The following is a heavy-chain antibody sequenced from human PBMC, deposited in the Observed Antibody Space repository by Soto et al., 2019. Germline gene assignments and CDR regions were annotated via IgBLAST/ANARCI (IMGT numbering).Heavy chain of an antibody. Sequence: SGPTMVNPTETLTLTCTVSGFSLSNARMGVSWIRQPPGKALEWLAHIFSNDEKSYSTSLKSRLTISKDTSKSQVVLTMTNMDPVDTATYYCARIVVVVAANWFDPWGQGTLVTVSS. CDR2: IFSNDEK. CDR1: GFSLSNARMG. D-gene: IGHD2-15*01. V-gene: IGHV2-26*01. CDR3: ARIVVVVAANWFDP. J-gene: IGHJ5*02.